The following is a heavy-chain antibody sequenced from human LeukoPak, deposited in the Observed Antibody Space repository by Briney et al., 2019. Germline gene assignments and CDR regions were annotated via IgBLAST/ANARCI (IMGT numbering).Heavy chain of an antibody. CDR3: ARGTVAATSRWAFDI. D-gene: IGHD2-15*01. Sequence: VASVKVSCKASGYSFTSYGFNWVRQAPGQGLEWMGWMSAYNGKTNYAHSLQGRVTVTADTSTSTAYMELRSLRSEDTAVYYCARGTVAATSRWAFDIWGQGTMVTVSS. CDR2: MSAYNGKT. V-gene: IGHV1-18*01. CDR1: GYSFTSYG. J-gene: IGHJ3*02.